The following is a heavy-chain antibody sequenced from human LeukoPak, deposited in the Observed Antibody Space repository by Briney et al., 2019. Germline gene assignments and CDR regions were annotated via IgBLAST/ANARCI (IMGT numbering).Heavy chain of an antibody. CDR3: AKWKYSHSGIDDY. CDR2: ISGSGDNT. D-gene: IGHD5-12*01. V-gene: IGHV3-23*01. CDR1: GFTFSSYA. J-gene: IGHJ4*02. Sequence: PGGSLRLSCAASGFTFSSYAMSWVRQVPGKGLEWVSVISGSGDNTYYADSVKGRFTISRDNSKNMLYLQMNSLRAEDTDVYYCAKWKYSHSGIDDYWGQGTLVTVSS.